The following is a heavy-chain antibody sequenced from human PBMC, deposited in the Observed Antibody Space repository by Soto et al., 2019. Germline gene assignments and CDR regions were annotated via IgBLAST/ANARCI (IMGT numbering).Heavy chain of an antibody. D-gene: IGHD6-13*01. CDR3: ARKVAAAGGEYDY. CDR2: ISAYNGNT. V-gene: IGHV1-18*01. J-gene: IGHJ4*02. Sequence: QVQLVQSGAEVKNPGASVKVSCKASGYTFTKYGFGWVRQAPGQGLEWMGWISAYNGNTNYAQKLQGRVTMTPDTSASTAYMELSTLRSDDTAMYYCARKVAAAGGEYDYWGQGTLVTVSS. CDR1: GYTFTKYG.